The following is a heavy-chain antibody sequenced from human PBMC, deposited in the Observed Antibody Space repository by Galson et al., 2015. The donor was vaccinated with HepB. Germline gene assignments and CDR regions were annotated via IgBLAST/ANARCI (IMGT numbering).Heavy chain of an antibody. Sequence: SVKVSCKASGYTFTGYYMHWVRQAPGQGLEWMGWINPNSGGTNYAQKFQGRVTMTRNTSISTAYMELSRLRSDDTAVYYCARGNPLRYCSSTSCYLDVWGQGTTVTVSS. CDR3: ARGNPLRYCSSTSCYLDV. J-gene: IGHJ6*02. D-gene: IGHD2-2*01. CDR1: GYTFTGYY. V-gene: IGHV1-2*02. CDR2: INPNSGGT.